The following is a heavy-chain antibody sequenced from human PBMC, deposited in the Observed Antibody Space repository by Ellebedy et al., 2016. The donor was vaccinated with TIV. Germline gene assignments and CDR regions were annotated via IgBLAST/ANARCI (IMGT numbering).Heavy chain of an antibody. CDR1: ADTFTTYG. CDR3: ARRYSGSSYHYFDY. CDR2: ISAYKGNT. V-gene: IGHV1-18*04. J-gene: IGHJ4*02. D-gene: IGHD1-26*01. Sequence: AASVKVSCKAPADTFTTYGISWVRQAPGQGLEWMGWISAYKGNTNYAQNRQGRVTMTADTSTSTVFMELRSLTSDDTAVYYCARRYSGSSYHYFDYWGQGTLVIVSS.